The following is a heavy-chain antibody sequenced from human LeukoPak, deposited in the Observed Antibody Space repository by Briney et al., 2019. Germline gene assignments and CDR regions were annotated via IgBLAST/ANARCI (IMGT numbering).Heavy chain of an antibody. CDR2: ITGSGGST. Sequence: QPGGSLRLSCAPSGFTFDNFAMTWVRQAPGKGLEWVSEITGSGGSTYYADSVKGRFTISRGNSKNTLYLQMNSLRAEDTAIYYCARELFDFDYWGQGALVTVSS. J-gene: IGHJ4*02. CDR1: GFTFDNFA. D-gene: IGHD3-10*01. V-gene: IGHV3-23*01. CDR3: ARELFDFDY.